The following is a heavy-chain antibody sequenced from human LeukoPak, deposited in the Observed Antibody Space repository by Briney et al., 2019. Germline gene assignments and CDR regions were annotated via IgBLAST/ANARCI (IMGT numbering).Heavy chain of an antibody. V-gene: IGHV2-26*01. CDR1: GFSLSTSGVA. CDR2: IFSNDEK. Sequence: SGPTLVKPTQTLTLTCTFSGFSLSTSGVAVGWIRQPPGKALEWLAHIFSNDEKSYSTSLKSRLTVSKDTSKSQVVLTMTNMDTVDTATYYCARIENAARPTSVDFWGQGTLVTVSS. J-gene: IGHJ4*02. CDR3: ARIENAARPTSVDF. D-gene: IGHD6-6*01.